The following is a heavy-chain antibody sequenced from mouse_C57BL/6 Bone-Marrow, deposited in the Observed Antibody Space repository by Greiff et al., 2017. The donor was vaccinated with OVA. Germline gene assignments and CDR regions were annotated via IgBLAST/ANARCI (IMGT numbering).Heavy chain of an antibody. CDR2: IYPSSGNT. J-gene: IGHJ3*01. Sequence: QVQLQQPGAELARPGASVKLSCKASGYTFTSYGIRWVKQRPGQGLEWIGEIYPSSGNTNYNEKFTGKATLTVDKSSSTAYMELRSLTSEDSAVXFCARGLGLYWFSFWCQGTVVTVSA. V-gene: IGHV1-81*01. CDR1: GYTFTSYG. CDR3: ARGLGLYWFSF. D-gene: IGHD2-2*01.